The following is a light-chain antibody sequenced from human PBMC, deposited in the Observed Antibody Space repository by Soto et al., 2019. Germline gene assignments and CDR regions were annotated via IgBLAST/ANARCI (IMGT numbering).Light chain of an antibody. Sequence: QSVLTQPPSVSGATGQRVTISCTGSRSNIGAGYDVHWYQHFPGTSPKLIIHANTDRPSGVPDRFSGSKSGTSASLAIAGLQAEDKSDYYCQSYDSTLSAPIFGGGTKLTVL. V-gene: IGLV1-40*01. J-gene: IGLJ2*01. CDR1: RSNIGAGYD. CDR2: ANT. CDR3: QSYDSTLSAPI.